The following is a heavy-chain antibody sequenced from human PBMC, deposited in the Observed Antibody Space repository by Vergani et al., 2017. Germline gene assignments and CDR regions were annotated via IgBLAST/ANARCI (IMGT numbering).Heavy chain of an antibody. CDR2: ISWNSGSI. CDR1: GFTFDDYA. CDR3: AKSRSTHYYYYYMDV. J-gene: IGHJ6*03. D-gene: IGHD2-15*01. V-gene: IGHV3-9*01. Sequence: EVQLVESGGGLVQPGRSLRLSCAASGFTFDDYAMHWVRQAPRKGLEWVSGISWNSGSIGYADSVKGRFTISRDNAKNSLYLQMNSLRAEDTALYYCAKSRSTHYYYYYMDVWGKGTTVTVSS.